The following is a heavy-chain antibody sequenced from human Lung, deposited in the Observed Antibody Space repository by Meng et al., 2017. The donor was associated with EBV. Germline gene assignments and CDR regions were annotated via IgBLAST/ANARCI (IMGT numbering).Heavy chain of an antibody. D-gene: IGHD2/OR15-2a*01. J-gene: IGHJ4*02. V-gene: IGHV1-69*10. CDR3: ARGRGNQPLFDF. Sequence: QVQLVPFGAEVKKPGSSVKVACTPSGGSFSTYTFSWVRQAPGQGLEWMGGLIPVLNKAKSAPRFQDRVTFTADETTTTAYMELSSLTFEDTAVYFCARGRGNQPLFDFWGQGTLVTVSS. CDR2: LIPVLNKA. CDR1: GGSFSTYT.